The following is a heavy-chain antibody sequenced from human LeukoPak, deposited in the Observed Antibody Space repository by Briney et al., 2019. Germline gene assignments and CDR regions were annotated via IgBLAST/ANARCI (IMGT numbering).Heavy chain of an antibody. Sequence: SETLSLTCAVYGGSFSGYYWSWIRQPPGKGLEWIGEINHSGSTNYNPSLKSRVTISVDTSKNQFSLKLSSVTAADTAVYYCARRAGTGTIHFDYWGQGTLVTVSS. CDR3: ARRAGTGTIHFDY. J-gene: IGHJ4*02. CDR1: GGSFSGYY. V-gene: IGHV4-34*01. CDR2: INHSGST. D-gene: IGHD3/OR15-3a*01.